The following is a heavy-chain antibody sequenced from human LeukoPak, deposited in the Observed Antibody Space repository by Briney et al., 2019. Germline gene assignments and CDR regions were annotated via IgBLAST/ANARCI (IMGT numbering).Heavy chain of an antibody. Sequence: ASVKVSCKASGYPFTSYDINWVRQATGQGLAWMGWMNPNSGNTGYAQKFQGRVTMTRNTSIGTAYMELSSLRSEDTAVYYCARGYDYLYAEYFQHWGQGTLVTVSS. J-gene: IGHJ1*01. CDR1: GYPFTSYD. V-gene: IGHV1-8*01. CDR3: ARGYDYLYAEYFQH. CDR2: MNPNSGNT. D-gene: IGHD4-11*01.